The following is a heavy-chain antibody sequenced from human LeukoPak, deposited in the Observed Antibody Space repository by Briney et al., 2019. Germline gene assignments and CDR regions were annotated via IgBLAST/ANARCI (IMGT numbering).Heavy chain of an antibody. J-gene: IGHJ4*02. Sequence: PGGSLRLSCTASGFSFSTYGFNWVRQAPGKGLEWVSYISSSSALYYTDSVKGRFTISRDNAKNSLYLQMNSLRAEDTAVYYCARDWSARYFDYWGQGILVTISS. CDR3: ARDWSARYFDY. V-gene: IGHV3-48*04. CDR1: GFSFSTYG. CDR2: ISSSSAL.